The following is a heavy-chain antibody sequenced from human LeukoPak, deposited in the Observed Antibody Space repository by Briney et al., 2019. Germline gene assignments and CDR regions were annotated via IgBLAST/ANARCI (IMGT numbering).Heavy chain of an antibody. V-gene: IGHV4-59*08. CDR1: GGSISSYY. CDR3: ASVTIFGVVTPYYYYGMDV. Sequence: PSETLSLTCTVSGGSISSYYWSWIRQPPGKGLEWIGYIYYSGSTNYNPSLKSRVTISVDTSKNQFSLKLSSVTAADTAVYYCASVTIFGVVTPYYYYGMDVWGQGTTVTVSS. J-gene: IGHJ6*02. D-gene: IGHD3-3*01. CDR2: IYYSGST.